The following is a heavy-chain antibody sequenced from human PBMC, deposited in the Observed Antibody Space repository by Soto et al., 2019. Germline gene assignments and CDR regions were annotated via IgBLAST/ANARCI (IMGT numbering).Heavy chain of an antibody. J-gene: IGHJ4*02. CDR3: ARTRQSCSSSRCHDVYFDY. Sequence: QVQLQKSGPGLVRPAGTLSLTCAVFGDSMNTNNWWSWVRQTPGKGLEWIGEIHHNGDTTYSPSLKSRVTMSLDKSKYQFSLRLTSVTAADTAVYYCARTRQSCSSSRCHDVYFDYWGRGTLVTVSS. V-gene: IGHV4-4*02. D-gene: IGHD2-2*01. CDR2: IHHNGDT. CDR1: GDSMNTNNW.